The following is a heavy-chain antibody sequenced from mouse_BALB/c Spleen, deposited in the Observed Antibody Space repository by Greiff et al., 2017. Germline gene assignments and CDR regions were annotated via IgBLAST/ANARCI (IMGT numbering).Heavy chain of an antibody. CDR1: GFSLTSYG. CDR2: IWSGGST. CDR3: AREGLRRFYAMDY. V-gene: IGHV2-2*02. D-gene: IGHD2-4*01. J-gene: IGHJ4*01. Sequence: VQLQQSGPGLVQPSQSLSITCTVSGFSLTSYGVHWVRQSPGKGLEWLGVIWSGGSTDYNAAFISRLSISKDNSKSQVFFKMNSLQANDTAIYYCAREGLRRFYAMDYWGQGTSVTVSS.